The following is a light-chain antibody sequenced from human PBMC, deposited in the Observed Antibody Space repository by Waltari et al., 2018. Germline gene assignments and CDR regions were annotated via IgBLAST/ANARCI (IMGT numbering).Light chain of an antibody. J-gene: IGLJ2*01. CDR1: ILSTYY. CDR2: GKN. V-gene: IGLV3-19*01. Sequence: SSDLTQDPDVSVALGPTVRLTCQGDILSTYYGNWCRQKPGQAPELVIYGKNNRPSGIPDRFSASSSENTASLIITGAQAEDEADYYCSSRELSGHVVFGGGTRLTVL. CDR3: SSRELSGHVV.